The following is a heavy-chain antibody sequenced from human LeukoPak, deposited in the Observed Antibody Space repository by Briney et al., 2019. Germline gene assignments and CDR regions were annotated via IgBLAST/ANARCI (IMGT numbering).Heavy chain of an antibody. CDR3: ARVSYSSSDY. V-gene: IGHV3-21*01. CDR2: ISSSSSYI. J-gene: IGHJ4*02. Sequence: GALRLSCAASGFTFSSYSMNWLRPAPGKGLEWVSSISSSSSYIYYADSVKGRFTISRDNAKNSLYLQMNSLRAEDTAVYYCARVSYSSSDYCGQGTLVTVSS. D-gene: IGHD6-6*01. CDR1: GFTFSSYS.